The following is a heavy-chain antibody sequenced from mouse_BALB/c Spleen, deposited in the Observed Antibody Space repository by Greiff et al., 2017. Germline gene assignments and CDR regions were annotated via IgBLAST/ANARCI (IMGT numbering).Heavy chain of an antibody. V-gene: IGHV1-5*01. CDR2: IYPGNSDT. D-gene: IGHD2-4*01. CDR3: TSGGMIASDY. Sequence: EVQLLESGTGLVRPGASVKISCTASGFTFTSYWMHWVNQKPGQGLEWIGAIYPGNSDTGYNQKVKGKAKLTADTSTSTVYMKLSSLTNEDSAVYYCTSGGMIASDYWGQGTTVTVSS. CDR1: GFTFTSYW. J-gene: IGHJ2*01.